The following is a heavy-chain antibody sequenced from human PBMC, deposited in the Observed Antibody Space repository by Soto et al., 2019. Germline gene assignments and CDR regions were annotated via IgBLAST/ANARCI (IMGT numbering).Heavy chain of an antibody. CDR2: IYYSGGT. J-gene: IGHJ3*02. CDR1: GGSISGYQ. D-gene: IGHD5-12*01. V-gene: IGHV4-59*08. CDR3: ARWGYTYGPGAFDI. Sequence: SETLSLTCTVSGGSISGYQWNWIRQPPGKGLEWIGHIYYSGGTTYNPSLNSRVTVSLDTSKTQFSLKLTSVTAADTAVYYCARWGYTYGPGAFDIWGQPTMVTVSS.